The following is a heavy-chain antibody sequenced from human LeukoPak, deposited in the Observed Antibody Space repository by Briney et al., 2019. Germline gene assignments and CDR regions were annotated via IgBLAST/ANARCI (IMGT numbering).Heavy chain of an antibody. J-gene: IGHJ4*02. CDR1: GGSISSSSYY. CDR3: ARDIPRVNSYGLYYFDY. CDR2: IYYSGST. D-gene: IGHD5-18*01. Sequence: SETLSLTCTVSGGSISSSSYYWGWIRQPPGKGLEWIGSIYYSGSTYYNPSLKSRVTISVDTSKNQFSLKLSSVTAADTAVYYCARDIPRVNSYGLYYFDYWGQGTLVTVSS. V-gene: IGHV4-39*07.